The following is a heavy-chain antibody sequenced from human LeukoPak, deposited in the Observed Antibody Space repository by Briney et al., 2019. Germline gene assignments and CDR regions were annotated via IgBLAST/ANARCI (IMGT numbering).Heavy chain of an antibody. Sequence: SETLSLTCTVSGGSISSYYWSWFRQPPGKGLEFIGYISDSGITNYNPSLQSRLIMTLDTSKNQLSLKLTSVTAADAAVYYCARIFNDWGQGTLVTVSS. CDR1: GGSISSYY. CDR2: ISDSGIT. CDR3: ARIFND. V-gene: IGHV4-59*01. J-gene: IGHJ4*02.